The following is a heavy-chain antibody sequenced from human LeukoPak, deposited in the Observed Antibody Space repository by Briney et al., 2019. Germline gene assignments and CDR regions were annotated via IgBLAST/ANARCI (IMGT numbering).Heavy chain of an antibody. D-gene: IGHD3-9*01. CDR3: ARDIYDILTGYYIDY. V-gene: IGHV3-30*04. J-gene: IGHJ4*02. Sequence: GGSLRLSCAASGFTFSSYAMHWVSQAPGKGLEWVAVISYDGSNKYYADSVKGRFTISRDNSKNTLYLQMNSLRAEDTAVYYCARDIYDILTGYYIDYWGQGTLVTVSS. CDR2: ISYDGSNK. CDR1: GFTFSSYA.